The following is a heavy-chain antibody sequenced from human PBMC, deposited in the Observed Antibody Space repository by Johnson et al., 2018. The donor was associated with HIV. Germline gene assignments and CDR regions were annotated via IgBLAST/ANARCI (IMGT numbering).Heavy chain of an antibody. CDR3: KKDNWNSRRGHAFDI. V-gene: IGHV3-38-3*01. Sequence: VQLVESGGGVVQPGRSLRLSCAASGFTFSSYAMHWVRQAPGQGLEWVSSISGGSTYYADSRTGRFTISRDNSKHTLHLQMTSLRAEDTAGYYCKKDNWNSRRGHAFDIWGQGTMGTVSS. CDR1: GFTFSSYA. CDR2: ISGGST. J-gene: IGHJ3*02. D-gene: IGHD1-1*01.